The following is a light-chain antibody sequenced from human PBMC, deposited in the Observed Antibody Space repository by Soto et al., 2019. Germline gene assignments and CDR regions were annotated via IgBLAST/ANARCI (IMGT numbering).Light chain of an antibody. CDR3: CSYTTSNTRQIV. CDR2: DVT. Sequence: QSVLTQPASVSGSPGQSITISCTGTSSDVGGYNYVPWYQQQPGKAPKFMIYDVTNRPSGVSNRFSGSKSGNTASLTISGLQAEDEADYYCCSYTTSNTRQIVFGTGTKLTVL. V-gene: IGLV2-14*01. J-gene: IGLJ1*01. CDR1: SSDVGGYNY.